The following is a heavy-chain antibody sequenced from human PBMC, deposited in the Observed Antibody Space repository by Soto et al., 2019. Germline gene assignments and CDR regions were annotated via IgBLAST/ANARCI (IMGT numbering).Heavy chain of an antibody. CDR1: GFTFSSYS. D-gene: IGHD1-26*01. V-gene: IGHV3-48*02. Sequence: EVQLVESGGGLVQPGGSLRLSCAASGFTFSSYSMNWVRQAPGKGLEWVSYISSSSSTIYYADSVKGRFTISRDNAKNSLYLKMNTLRDEDTAVYDGGREVGSLNWFGPWGQGTLVTGSS. CDR2: ISSSSSTI. J-gene: IGHJ5*02. CDR3: GREVGSLNWFGP.